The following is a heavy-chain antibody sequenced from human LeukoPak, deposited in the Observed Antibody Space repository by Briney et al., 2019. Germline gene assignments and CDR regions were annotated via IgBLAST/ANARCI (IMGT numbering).Heavy chain of an antibody. J-gene: IGHJ6*03. CDR2: ISGSGYYT. Sequence: GGSLRLSCEASGSGFTFGNFALSWVRQAPGKGLEWVSGISGSGYYTYYADSVKGRFTISRDNSKNTLYIQIDSLRAEDTAVYYCAKDGSWGDYYFYFYMDVWGTGTTVTVSS. CDR1: GSGFTFGNFA. D-gene: IGHD3-16*01. CDR3: AKDGSWGDYYFYFYMDV. V-gene: IGHV3-23*01.